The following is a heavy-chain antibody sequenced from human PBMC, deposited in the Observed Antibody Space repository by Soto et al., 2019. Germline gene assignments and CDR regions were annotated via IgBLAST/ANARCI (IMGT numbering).Heavy chain of an antibody. Sequence: GGSLRLSCAASGFTSGSYWMSWVRQAPGKGLEWVANIRQDGSDKYYVHSVRGRFTISRDNAKNSMYLQMNSLRAEDTAVYYCVRASGMDVWGQGTTVTVSS. CDR3: VRASGMDV. CDR2: IRQDGSDK. J-gene: IGHJ6*02. V-gene: IGHV3-7*03. CDR1: GFTSGSYW.